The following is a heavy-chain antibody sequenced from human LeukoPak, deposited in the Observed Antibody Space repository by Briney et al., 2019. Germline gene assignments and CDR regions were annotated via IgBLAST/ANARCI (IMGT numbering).Heavy chain of an antibody. V-gene: IGHV4-34*01. D-gene: IGHD2-2*01. CDR1: GRSFSGYF. CDR2: INHSGST. J-gene: IGHJ4*02. Sequence: PSETLSLTCAVYGRSFSGYFWNWIRQPPGKGREWIGEINHSGSTYYNPSLKSRVTISVDTSKNQVSLKLTSVTAADTAVYYCARSGDCSSTSCSIDYWGQGTLVTVSS. CDR3: ARSGDCSSTSCSIDY.